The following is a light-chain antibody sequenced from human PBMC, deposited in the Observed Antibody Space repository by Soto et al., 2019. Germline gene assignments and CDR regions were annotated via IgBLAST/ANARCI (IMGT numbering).Light chain of an antibody. CDR2: KAS. Sequence: IQMTQSPSTLSASVGDRVTITCRASQTISNWLAWYQQKPGKAPKLLIYKASTLESAVPSRFSGSGSGTEFTLTISSLQPDDFATYYCHQYNYYRPTFGQGTKVDI. V-gene: IGKV1-5*03. CDR3: HQYNYYRPT. J-gene: IGKJ1*01. CDR1: QTISNW.